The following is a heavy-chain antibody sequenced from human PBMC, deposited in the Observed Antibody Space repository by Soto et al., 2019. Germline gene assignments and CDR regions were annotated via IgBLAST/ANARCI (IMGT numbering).Heavy chain of an antibody. D-gene: IGHD6-19*01. V-gene: IGHV4-34*01. Sequence: ETLSLTCAVYGGSFSGCHWSWIRQPPGKGLEWIGEINHSGSTNYNTSLKSRVTISVDTSKNQFSLKLSSVTAEDTAVYYCARGGSGWTPNFDYWGQGTRVTVSS. J-gene: IGHJ4*02. CDR1: GGSFSGCH. CDR2: INHSGST. CDR3: ARGGSGWTPNFDY.